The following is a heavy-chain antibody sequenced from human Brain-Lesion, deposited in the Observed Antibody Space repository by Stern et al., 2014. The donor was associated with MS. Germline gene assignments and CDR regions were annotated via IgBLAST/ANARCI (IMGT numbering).Heavy chain of an antibody. CDR1: GFTFGNFW. J-gene: IGHJ6*02. CDR3: XRVYNTIYGIVTQRGSGMDV. CDR2: IKADGTEK. D-gene: IGHD3-3*01. Sequence: EVQLVESGGGLDQPGGSLTISCKAAGFTFGNFWMTWVRQAPGKGLEWVANIKADGTEKNYVDTVKGRFTISRDNARNSLYLQMNSLRVEDTXXXXXXRVYNTIYGIVTQRGSGMDVWGQGTTV. V-gene: IGHV3-7*01.